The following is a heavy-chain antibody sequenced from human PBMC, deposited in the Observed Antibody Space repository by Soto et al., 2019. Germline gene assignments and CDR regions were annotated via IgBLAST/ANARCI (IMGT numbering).Heavy chain of an antibody. CDR3: ARDMGGSPDYYYYYGMDV. V-gene: IGHV1-18*04. CDR2: ISAYNGNT. CDR1: GYTFTSYG. J-gene: IGHJ6*02. D-gene: IGHD1-26*01. Sequence: GASVKVSCKASGYTFTSYGISWVREAPGQGLEWMGWISAYNGNTNYAQKLQGRVTMTTDTSTSTAYMELRSLRSDDTAVYYCARDMGGSPDYYYYYGMDVWGQGTTVTVS.